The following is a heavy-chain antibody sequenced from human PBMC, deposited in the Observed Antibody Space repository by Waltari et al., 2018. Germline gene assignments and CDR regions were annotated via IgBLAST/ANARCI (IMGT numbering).Heavy chain of an antibody. J-gene: IGHJ4*02. CDR2: INHSGST. D-gene: IGHD3-3*01. V-gene: IGHV4-34*01. CDR3: ARGPLRGYDVWSGGPLGY. Sequence: QVQLQQWGAGLLKPSETLSLTCAVYGGSFSGYYWSWIRQPPGKGLEWIGEINHSGSTNYNPSLKSRVTISVDTSKNQFSLKLSSVTAADTAVYYCARGPLRGYDVWSGGPLGYWGQGTLVTVSS. CDR1: GGSFSGYY.